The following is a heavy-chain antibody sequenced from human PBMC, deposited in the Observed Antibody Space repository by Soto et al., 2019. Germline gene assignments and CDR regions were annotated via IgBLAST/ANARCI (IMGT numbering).Heavy chain of an antibody. CDR1: GFTFSSYA. J-gene: IGHJ4*02. D-gene: IGHD6-13*01. V-gene: IGHV3-23*01. Sequence: GGSLRLSCAASGFTFSSYAMSWVRQAPGKGLEWVSAISGSGGSTYYADSVKGRFTISRDNSKNMLYLQMNSLRAEDTAVYYCAKGGIAAAGTRYYFDYWGQGTLVTVSS. CDR2: ISGSGGST. CDR3: AKGGIAAAGTRYYFDY.